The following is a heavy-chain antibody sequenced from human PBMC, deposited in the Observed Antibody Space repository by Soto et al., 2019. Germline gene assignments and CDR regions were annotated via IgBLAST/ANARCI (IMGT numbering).Heavy chain of an antibody. CDR1: GFTFSSYA. V-gene: IGHV3-30-3*01. J-gene: IGHJ4*02. CDR3: AREGYDSSGYGYFDY. CDR2: ISYDGSNK. Sequence: QVQLVESGGGVVQPGRSLRLSCAASGFTFSSYAMHWVRQAPGKGLEWVAVISYDGSNKYYADSVKGRFTISRDNSKNTLYLQMNSLRAEDTAVYYCAREGYDSSGYGYFDYWGQGTLVTVSS. D-gene: IGHD3-22*01.